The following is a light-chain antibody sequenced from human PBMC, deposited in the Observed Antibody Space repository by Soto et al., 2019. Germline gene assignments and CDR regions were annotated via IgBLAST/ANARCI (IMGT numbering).Light chain of an antibody. CDR1: QSISSSY. J-gene: IGKJ1*01. CDR3: QQYGSLSWT. CDR2: GVS. V-gene: IGKV3-20*01. Sequence: EIVLTQSPGTLSLSPGERATLSCRASQSISSSYLAWYQQKPGQAPRLLIYGVSSRATGIPDRFSGSGSGTDFTLTISRLEPEDFAVYHCQQYGSLSWTFGQGTKVEIK.